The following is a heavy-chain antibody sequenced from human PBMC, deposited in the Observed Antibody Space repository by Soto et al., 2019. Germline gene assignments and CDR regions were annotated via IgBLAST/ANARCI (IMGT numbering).Heavy chain of an antibody. Sequence: SGPTLVNTTQTLTLTCTFSGFSLSNSGMCVSWIRQPPGKALEWLALIDWDDDKYYITSLKTRLTISKDTSKNQVVLTMTKMDPVDTATYYCARATIQLAYGMDVWGQGTTVTVSS. J-gene: IGHJ6*02. V-gene: IGHV2-70*01. CDR2: IDWDDDK. CDR3: ARATIQLAYGMDV. D-gene: IGHD5-18*01. CDR1: GFSLSNSGMC.